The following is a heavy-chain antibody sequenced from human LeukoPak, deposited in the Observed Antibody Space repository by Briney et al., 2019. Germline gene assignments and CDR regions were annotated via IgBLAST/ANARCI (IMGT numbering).Heavy chain of an antibody. CDR3: ARRSSTSPYFDY. CDR1: GGSISSSSYY. D-gene: IGHD2-2*01. Sequence: SETLSLTCTVSGGSISSSSYYWGWLRQPPGKGLEWIGSIYYSGSTYYNPSLKSRVTISVDTTKNHFYLKLSSVTAADTAVYYCARRSSTSPYFDYWGQGTLVTVSS. CDR2: IYYSGST. V-gene: IGHV4-39*02. J-gene: IGHJ4*02.